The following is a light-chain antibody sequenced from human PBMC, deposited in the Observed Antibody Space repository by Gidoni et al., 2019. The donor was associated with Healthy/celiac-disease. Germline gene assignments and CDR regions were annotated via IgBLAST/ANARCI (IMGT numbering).Light chain of an antibody. CDR2: GAS. CDR1: KSVSSSY. CDR3: QQYGSSPRT. V-gene: IGKV3-20*01. Sequence: EIGLTQSPGTLSLSPGERATLSCRASKSVSSSYLAWYQQKPGQAPRLLIYGASSRATGIPDRFSGSGSGTDFTLTISRLEPEDFAVYYCQQYGSSPRTFGPGTKVDIK. J-gene: IGKJ3*01.